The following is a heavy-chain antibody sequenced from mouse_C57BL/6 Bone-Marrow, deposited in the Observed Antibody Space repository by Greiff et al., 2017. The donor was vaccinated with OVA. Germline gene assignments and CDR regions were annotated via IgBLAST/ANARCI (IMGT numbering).Heavy chain of an antibody. V-gene: IGHV2-2*01. Sequence: VQLKESGPGLVQPSQSLSITCTVSGFSLTSYGVHWVRQSPGKGLEWLGVIWSGGSTDYNAAFISRLSIIKDNSKSRVFFKMNSLQADDTAIYYCASWYFDVWGTGTTVTVSS. J-gene: IGHJ1*03. CDR2: IWSGGST. CDR3: ASWYFDV. CDR1: GFSLTSYG.